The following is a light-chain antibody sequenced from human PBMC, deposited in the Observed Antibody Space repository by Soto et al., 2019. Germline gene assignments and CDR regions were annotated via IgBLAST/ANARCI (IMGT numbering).Light chain of an antibody. CDR1: SSDVGGYNF. V-gene: IGLV2-8*01. CDR2: EVS. Sequence: QSALTQPPSASGSPGQSVTISCTGTSSDVGGYNFVSWYQQHPGTAPKLMIYEVSERPSGVPDRFSGSKSGNTASLTVAGLQAEDEDDYYCSSYAGSNIVVFGGGTKLTVL. CDR3: SSYAGSNIVV. J-gene: IGLJ2*01.